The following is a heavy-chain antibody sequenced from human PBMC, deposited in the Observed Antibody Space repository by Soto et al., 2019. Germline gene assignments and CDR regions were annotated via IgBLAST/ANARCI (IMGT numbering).Heavy chain of an antibody. CDR3: ARTRSAWSDFHYYSLDV. CDR2: ISYDSTKT. CDR1: GFTFNSYG. Sequence: GGSLRLSCAASGFTFNSYGMHWVRQGPGNGLEWVAFISYDSTKTYYADSVKGRFTISRDNSNSALYVQMNSLTGEDTAVYYCARTRSAWSDFHYYSLDVWGQGTTVTV. V-gene: IGHV3-30*03. D-gene: IGHD1-26*01. J-gene: IGHJ6*02.